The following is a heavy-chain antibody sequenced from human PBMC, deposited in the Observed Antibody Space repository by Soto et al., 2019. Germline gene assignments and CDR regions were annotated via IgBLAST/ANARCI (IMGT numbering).Heavy chain of an antibody. CDR3: ARVSSPYSSSSVYDGLDL. CDR2: ITQEGSEK. Sequence: EVQLVESGGGLVQPGGSLRLSCAASGFTFRTYWMTWVRQAPGKGLEWVANITQEGSEKNYGDSMKGRFTVARDNAKNSLFLQMGRLGVEDTDVYYCARVSSPYSSSSVYDGLDLLGRGTQVIVCS. D-gene: IGHD6-6*01. CDR1: GFTFRTYW. V-gene: IGHV3-7*01. J-gene: IGHJ3*01.